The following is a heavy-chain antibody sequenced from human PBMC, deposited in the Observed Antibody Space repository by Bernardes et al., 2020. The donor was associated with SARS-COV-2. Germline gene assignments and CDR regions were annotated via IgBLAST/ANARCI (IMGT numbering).Heavy chain of an antibody. Sequence: GESLKISCKGSGYSFTSYWIGWVRQMPGQGLEWMGIVYPGDSDTKYSPSLQGHVTISADKSISTAYLQWSSLKASDTAMYYCARASPLLDYGGNSASFDFWGQGTLVTVSS. D-gene: IGHD4-17*01. CDR3: ARASPLLDYGGNSASFDF. CDR1: GYSFTSYW. J-gene: IGHJ4*02. V-gene: IGHV5-51*01. CDR2: VYPGDSDT.